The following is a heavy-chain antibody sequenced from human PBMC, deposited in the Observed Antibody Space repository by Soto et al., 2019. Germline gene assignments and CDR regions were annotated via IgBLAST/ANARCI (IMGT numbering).Heavy chain of an antibody. CDR2: ISADNGNT. CDR1: GYTVTSYG. D-gene: IGHD2-8*01. V-gene: IGHV1-18*01. CDR3: ARVGGYCTNGVCYSGY. J-gene: IGHJ4*02. Sequence: QVQLVQSGAEVKKPGASVKVSCKASGYTVTSYGISWVRQAPGQGLEWMGWISADNGNTNYAQKLQGSVTLTIDTSTRTAYMELGSLRSGDTAVYYCARVGGYCTNGVCYSGYWGQGTLVTVSS.